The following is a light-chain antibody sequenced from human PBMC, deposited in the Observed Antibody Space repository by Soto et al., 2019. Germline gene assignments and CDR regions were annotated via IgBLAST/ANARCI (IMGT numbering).Light chain of an antibody. CDR2: DVS. CDR1: SSDVGSSNG. V-gene: IGLV2-18*02. CDR3: SSYTSSSTYV. J-gene: IGLJ1*01. Sequence: QSVPTQPPSVSGSPGQSVTISCTGTSSDVGSSNGVSWYQQPPGTAPKLMIYDVSNRPSGVPDRFSGSKSGNTASLTISGLQAEDEADYYCSSYTSSSTYVFGTGTKLTVL.